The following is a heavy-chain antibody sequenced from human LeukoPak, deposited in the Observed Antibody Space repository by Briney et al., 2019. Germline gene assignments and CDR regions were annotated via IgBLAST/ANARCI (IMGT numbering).Heavy chain of an antibody. Sequence: GGSLRLSCAASGFTFSSYAMSWVRQAPGKGLEWVSAISGNGGYTFYADSVKGRFTISRDNSKNTLYLQMNSLRAEDTAVYYCAKRGPGSPQSGKYYFDYWGQGTLVTVSS. CDR3: AKRGPGSPQSGKYYFDY. CDR2: ISGNGGYT. V-gene: IGHV3-23*01. D-gene: IGHD3-10*01. J-gene: IGHJ4*02. CDR1: GFTFSSYA.